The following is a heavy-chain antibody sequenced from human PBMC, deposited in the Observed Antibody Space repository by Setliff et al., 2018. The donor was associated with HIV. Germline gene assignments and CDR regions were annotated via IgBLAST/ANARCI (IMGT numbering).Heavy chain of an antibody. J-gene: IGHJ3*01. CDR1: GGTFSTYG. Sequence: RASVKVSCKAPGGTFSTYGITWVRQAPGQGLEWMGMTIIGTPNYAQEFQGRVTITTDEAANTAYMQLTSLRSEDTAVYYCATGRHYYDSSDYPANPFDVWGQGTLVTVSS. CDR3: ATGRHYYDSSDYPANPFDV. D-gene: IGHD3-22*01. CDR2: MTIIGTP. V-gene: IGHV1-69*05.